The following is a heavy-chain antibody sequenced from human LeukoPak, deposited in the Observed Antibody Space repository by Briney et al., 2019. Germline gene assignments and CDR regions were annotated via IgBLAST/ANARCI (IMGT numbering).Heavy chain of an antibody. D-gene: IGHD4-23*01. V-gene: IGHV1-18*01. CDR2: ISAYNGNT. CDR3: ARGRTVVTYYYYYYMDV. Sequence: ASVKVSCKASGYTFTSYGISWVRQAPGQGLEWMGWISAYNGNTNYAQKLQGRVTMTTDTSTSTAYMELRSLRSDDTAVYYCARGRTVVTYYYYYYMDVWGKGTAVTVSS. J-gene: IGHJ6*03. CDR1: GYTFTSYG.